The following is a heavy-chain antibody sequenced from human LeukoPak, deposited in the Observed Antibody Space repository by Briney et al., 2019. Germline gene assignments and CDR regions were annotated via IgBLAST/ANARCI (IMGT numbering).Heavy chain of an antibody. D-gene: IGHD3-16*01. V-gene: IGHV3-23*01. CDR2: ISGSGGST. J-gene: IGHJ4*02. Sequence: PGGSLRLSCAAPGFTFSSYAMSWVSQAPGKGLEWGSAISGSGGSTYYADSVKGRFTISRDTSKNTLYLQMNSLRAEDTAVYYCAFPTYSGGAEYFDSWGQGTLVTVSS. CDR1: GFTFSSYA. CDR3: AFPTYSGGAEYFDS.